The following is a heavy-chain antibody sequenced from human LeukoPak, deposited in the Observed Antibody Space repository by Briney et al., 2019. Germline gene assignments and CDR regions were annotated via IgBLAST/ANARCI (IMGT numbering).Heavy chain of an antibody. J-gene: IGHJ6*02. CDR1: GFTFSGYS. CDR2: ISSSSSYI. Sequence: GGSLRFSCAASGFTFSGYSMNWVRQAPGKGLEWVSSISSSSSYIYYADSVKGRFTISRDNAKNSLYLQVNSLRAEDTAVYYCARDLLSAYDSSGYYYHNYYYGMDVWGQGTAVTVSS. V-gene: IGHV3-21*01. D-gene: IGHD3-22*01. CDR3: ARDLLSAYDSSGYYYHNYYYGMDV.